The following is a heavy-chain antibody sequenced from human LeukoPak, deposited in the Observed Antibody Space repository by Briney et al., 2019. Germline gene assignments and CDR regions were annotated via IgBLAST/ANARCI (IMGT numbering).Heavy chain of an antibody. D-gene: IGHD1-26*01. J-gene: IGHJ4*02. V-gene: IGHV3-23*01. CDR2: ITGSGGST. CDR3: ATIGDRRSGELYRIDY. CDR1: GFTFSTYA. Sequence: GGSLRLSCAASGFTFSTYAMSWVRQAPGRGLEWVSAITGSGGSTFFTDSVKGRFTISRDNSKNTLYLQMNSLRAEDAAVYYCATIGDRRSGELYRIDYWGQGTLVTVSS.